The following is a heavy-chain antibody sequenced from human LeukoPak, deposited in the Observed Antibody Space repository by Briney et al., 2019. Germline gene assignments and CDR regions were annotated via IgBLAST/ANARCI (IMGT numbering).Heavy chain of an antibody. J-gene: IGHJ4*02. Sequence: SETLSLTCAVYGGSFSGYYWSWIRQPPGKGLEWIGEINHSGSTNYNPSLKSRVTISVDTSKNQFSLKLSSVTAADTAVYYCARSNFYCSSTSCYRNYYFDYWGQGTLVTVSS. D-gene: IGHD2-2*01. V-gene: IGHV4-34*01. CDR2: INHSGST. CDR1: GGSFSGYY. CDR3: ARSNFYCSSTSCYRNYYFDY.